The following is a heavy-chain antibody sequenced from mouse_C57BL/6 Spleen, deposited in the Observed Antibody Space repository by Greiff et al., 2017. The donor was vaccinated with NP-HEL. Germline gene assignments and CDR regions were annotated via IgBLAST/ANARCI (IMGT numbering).Heavy chain of an antibody. J-gene: IGHJ1*03. Sequence: VQLQQSGAELVRPGASVTLSCKASGYTFTDYEMHWVKQTPVHGLEWIGAIDPETGGTASNQKFKGKAILTADKSSSTAYMELRSLTSEDSAVYYCTRRHYYGSTHWYFDVWGTGTTVTVSS. D-gene: IGHD1-1*01. V-gene: IGHV1-15*01. CDR1: GYTFTDYE. CDR3: TRRHYYGSTHWYFDV. CDR2: IDPETGGT.